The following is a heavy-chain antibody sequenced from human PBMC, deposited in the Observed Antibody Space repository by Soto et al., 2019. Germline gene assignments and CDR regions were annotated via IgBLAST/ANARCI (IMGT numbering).Heavy chain of an antibody. CDR1: GGSFSGYY. CDR3: ARGPSRFDP. V-gene: IGHV4-34*01. Sequence: SETLSLTCAVYGGSFSGYYWSWIRQPPGKGLEWIGEINHSGSTNYNPSLKSRVTISVDTSKNQFSLKLSSVTAADTAVYYCARGPSRFDPWGQGTLVTVSS. J-gene: IGHJ5*02. CDR2: INHSGST.